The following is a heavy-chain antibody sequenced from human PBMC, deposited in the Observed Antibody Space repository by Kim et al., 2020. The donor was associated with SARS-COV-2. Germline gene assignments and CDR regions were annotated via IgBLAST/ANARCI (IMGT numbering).Heavy chain of an antibody. CDR3: AKDVWYYSGMVA. CDR2: ISGHGRDT. V-gene: IGHV3-23*01. CDR1: GFSVSNTA. J-gene: IGHJ6*01. Sequence: GGSLRLSCSVSGFSVSNTAMNWVRQAPGKGLEWVAAISGHGRDTYYGDSVKGRLTISRDTSKNTVYLQMNSLRAEDTAVYYCAKDVWYYSGMVAWGPETTVTVSS. D-gene: IGHD3-10*01.